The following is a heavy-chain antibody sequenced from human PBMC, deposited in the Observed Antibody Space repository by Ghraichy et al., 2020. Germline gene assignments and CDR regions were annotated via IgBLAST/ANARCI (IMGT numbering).Heavy chain of an antibody. V-gene: IGHV3-15*01. Sequence: GGSLRLSCAASGFTFSDAWMSWVRQAPGKGLEWVGRIKSKSDGGTTDYAAPVKGRFTVSRDDSKNRLFLQMNSLKTEDTAVYYCTSIGVHAGLYWGQGTLVTVSS. CDR1: GFTFSDAW. CDR3: TSIGVHAGLY. J-gene: IGHJ4*02. CDR2: IKSKSDGGTT. D-gene: IGHD5/OR15-5a*01.